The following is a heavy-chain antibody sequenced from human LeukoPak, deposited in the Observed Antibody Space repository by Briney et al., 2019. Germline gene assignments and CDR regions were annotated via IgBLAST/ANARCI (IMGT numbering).Heavy chain of an antibody. V-gene: IGHV3-53*04. CDR2: IYSGGST. Sequence: GGSLRLSCAASGFTFSSYAMTWVRQAPGKGLEWVSIIYSGGSTYYADSVKGRFTISRHNSKNTLYLQMNSLRAEDTAVYYCAMPYFDYWGQGTLVTVSS. J-gene: IGHJ4*02. CDR3: AMPYFDY. CDR1: GFTFSSYA.